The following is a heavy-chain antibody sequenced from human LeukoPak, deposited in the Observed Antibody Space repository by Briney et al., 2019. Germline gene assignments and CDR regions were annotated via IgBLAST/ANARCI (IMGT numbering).Heavy chain of an antibody. J-gene: IGHJ4*02. CDR1: GYTLTGYY. D-gene: IGHD5-24*01. CDR3: ARAGQRWLQLPAY. Sequence: ASVKVSCKASGYTLTGYYMHWVRQAPGQGLEWMGWINPNSGGTNYAQKSQGRVTMTRDTSISTAYMELSRLRSDDTAVYYCARAGQRWLQLPAYWGQGTLVTVSS. V-gene: IGHV1-2*02. CDR2: INPNSGGT.